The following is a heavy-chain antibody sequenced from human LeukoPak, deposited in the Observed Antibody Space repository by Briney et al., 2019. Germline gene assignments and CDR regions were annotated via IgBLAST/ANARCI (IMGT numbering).Heavy chain of an antibody. CDR1: GGSISSYH. CDR3: ARGTGNWFDP. D-gene: IGHD3-10*01. V-gene: IGHV4-59*12. Sequence: PSETLSLTCTVSGGSISSYHWSWIRQPPGKGLEWIGYISNSGGTNYNPSLKSRVTMSEDTSKNQFSLKLSSVTPEDTAVYYCARGTGNWFDPWGQGTLVTVSS. CDR2: ISNSGGT. J-gene: IGHJ5*02.